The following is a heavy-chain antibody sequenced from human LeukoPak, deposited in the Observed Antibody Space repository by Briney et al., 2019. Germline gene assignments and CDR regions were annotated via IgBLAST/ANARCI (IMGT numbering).Heavy chain of an antibody. CDR2: INHSGST. CDR3: ARGRGAGDY. V-gene: IGHV4-34*01. CDR1: GGSFSGYY. J-gene: IGHJ4*02. D-gene: IGHD1-14*01. Sequence: PSETLSLTCAVYGGSFSGYYWSWIRQPPGKGLEWIGEINHSGSTNYNPSLKSRVTISVDTSKNQFSLKLSSVIAADTAVYYCARGRGAGDYWGQGTLVTVSS.